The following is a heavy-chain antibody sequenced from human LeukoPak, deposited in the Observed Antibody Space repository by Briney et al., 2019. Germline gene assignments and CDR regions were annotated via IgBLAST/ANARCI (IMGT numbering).Heavy chain of an antibody. CDR1: GYTFTSYG. CDR3: ARDRIAGATLNTFDY. V-gene: IGHV1-18*01. Sequence: EASVKVSCKASGYTFTSYGISWVRQAPGQGLEWMGWISAYNGNTNYAQKLQGRVTMTTDTSTSTAYVELRSLRSDDTAVYYCARDRIAGATLNTFDYWGQGTLVTVSS. D-gene: IGHD1-26*01. J-gene: IGHJ4*02. CDR2: ISAYNGNT.